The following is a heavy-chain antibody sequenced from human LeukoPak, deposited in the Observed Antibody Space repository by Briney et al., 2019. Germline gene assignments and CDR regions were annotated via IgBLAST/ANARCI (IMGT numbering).Heavy chain of an antibody. CDR1: GFSFSNYA. CDR3: AKDQSMQLVRYFFPDY. V-gene: IGHV3-23*01. Sequence: GSLRPFCSASGFSFSNYAMGWVRQASRKGAGWVSTISNRYSGGSTYYPDSVKGRFTISRDNSKNTLYLQMNSLRAEDTAVYYCAKDQSMQLVRYFFPDYWGQGTLVTVSS. CDR2: ISNRYSGGST. J-gene: IGHJ4*02. D-gene: IGHD6-6*01.